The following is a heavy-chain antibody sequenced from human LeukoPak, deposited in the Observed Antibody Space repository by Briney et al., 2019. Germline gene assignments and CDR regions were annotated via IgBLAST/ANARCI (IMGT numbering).Heavy chain of an antibody. J-gene: IGHJ4*02. CDR3: AREPWSIAYCSSTNCGLNS. V-gene: IGHV3-20*04. CDR1: GFTFGDYG. CDR2: LNWDGGTT. D-gene: IGHD2-2*01. Sequence: PGGSLRLSCAASGFTFGDYGMSWVRQAPGKGLEWVSGLNWDGGTTGHADSVKGRFTISRDNAKNSLFLQMNSLRAEDTAVYYCAREPWSIAYCSSTNCGLNSWGQGTLVTVSS.